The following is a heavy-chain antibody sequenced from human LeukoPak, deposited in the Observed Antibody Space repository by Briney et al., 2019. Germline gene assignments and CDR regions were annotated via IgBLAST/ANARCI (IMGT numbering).Heavy chain of an antibody. CDR2: IYYSGST. Sequence: TLSLTCAVSGGSISSGGYYWSWIRQHPGKGLEWIGYIYYSGSTYYNPSLKSRVTISVDTSKNQFSPKLSSVTAADTAVYYCARRRGTYDSSGLYYFDYWGQGTLVTVSS. D-gene: IGHD3-22*01. CDR3: ARRRGTYDSSGLYYFDY. V-gene: IGHV4-31*11. CDR1: GGSISSGGYY. J-gene: IGHJ4*02.